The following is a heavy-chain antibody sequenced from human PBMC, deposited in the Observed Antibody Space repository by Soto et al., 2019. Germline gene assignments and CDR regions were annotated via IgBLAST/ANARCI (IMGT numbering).Heavy chain of an antibody. CDR2: INHSGST. D-gene: IGHD3-3*01. Sequence: QVQLQQWGAGLLKPSETLSLTCAVYGGSFSGYYWSWIRQPPGKGLEWIGEINHSGSTNYNPSLMSRVTISVDTSKNQFSLKLSSVTAADTAVYYCARVPSLRFLEWLPFDYWGQGTLVTVSS. CDR1: GGSFSGYY. J-gene: IGHJ4*02. CDR3: ARVPSLRFLEWLPFDY. V-gene: IGHV4-34*01.